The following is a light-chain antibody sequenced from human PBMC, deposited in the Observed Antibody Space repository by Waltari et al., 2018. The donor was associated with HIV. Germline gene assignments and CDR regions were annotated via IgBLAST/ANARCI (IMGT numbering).Light chain of an antibody. CDR1: NSNIGAGYD. CDR2: LNT. V-gene: IGLV1-40*01. CDR3: QSYDSSLSASV. Sequence: QSVLTQPPSVSGAPGQRVTISCTGNNSNIGAGYDVHWYQQLPGTAPKGVMYLNTLRPSGFPDRFSGSKSDTSASLAITGLQAEDDAEYYCQSYDSSLSASVFGGGTKLTVL. J-gene: IGLJ2*01.